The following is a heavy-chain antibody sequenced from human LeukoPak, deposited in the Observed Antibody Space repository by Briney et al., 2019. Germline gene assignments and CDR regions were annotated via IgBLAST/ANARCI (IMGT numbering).Heavy chain of an antibody. V-gene: IGHV3-30*02. D-gene: IGHD3-3*01. J-gene: IGHJ4*02. CDR1: GFTFSSYG. CDR3: AKDLFFGVVMHRSGFDY. Sequence: GGSLRLSCAASGFTFSSYGMHWVRQAPGKGLEGVAFIRYDGSNKYYADSVKGRFTISRDKSKNTLYLQMNSLRAEDTAVYYCAKDLFFGVVMHRSGFDYWGQGTLVTVSS. CDR2: IRYDGSNK.